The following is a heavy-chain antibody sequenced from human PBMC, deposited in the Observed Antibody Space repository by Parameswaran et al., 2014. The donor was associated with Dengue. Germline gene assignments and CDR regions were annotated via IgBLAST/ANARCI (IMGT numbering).Heavy chain of an antibody. J-gene: IGHJ4*02. Sequence: WIRQPPGKALEFLALIYWDDIVQYSPSLQGRLTITKDTSRNQVFLTLTNVDPVDTGTYYCARRQTLGHFDYWGQGTLVTVSS. V-gene: IGHV2-5*02. D-gene: IGHD3-16*01. CDR3: ARRQTLGHFDY. CDR2: IYWDDIV.